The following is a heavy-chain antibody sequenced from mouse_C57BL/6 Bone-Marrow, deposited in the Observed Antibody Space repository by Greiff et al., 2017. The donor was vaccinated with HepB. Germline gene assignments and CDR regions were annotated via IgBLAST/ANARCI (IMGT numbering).Heavy chain of an antibody. V-gene: IGHV1-76*01. CDR1: GYTFTDYY. CDR3: ARSGNWDDFDY. D-gene: IGHD4-1*01. Sequence: QVQLQQSGAELVRPGASVKLSCKASGYTFTDYYINWVKQRPGQGLEWIARIYPGSGNTYYNEKFKGKATLTAEKSSSTAYMQLSSLTSEDSAVYFCARSGNWDDFDYWGQGTTLTVSS. CDR2: IYPGSGNT. J-gene: IGHJ2*01.